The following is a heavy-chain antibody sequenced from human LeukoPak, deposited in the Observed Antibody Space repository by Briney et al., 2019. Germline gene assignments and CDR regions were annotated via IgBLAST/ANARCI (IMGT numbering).Heavy chain of an antibody. D-gene: IGHD2-2*02. Sequence: GGSLRLSCAASGFTFNNAWMSWVRQAPGKGLQWVGRIKGKTDGGTIDYAAPVKGRFTISRDDSKPTLYLQMNSLKTEDTAVYYCTTVGNCSTTSCYRSLDCWGQGTLVTVSS. V-gene: IGHV3-15*01. J-gene: IGHJ4*02. CDR2: IKGKTDGGTI. CDR3: TTVGNCSTTSCYRSLDC. CDR1: GFTFNNAW.